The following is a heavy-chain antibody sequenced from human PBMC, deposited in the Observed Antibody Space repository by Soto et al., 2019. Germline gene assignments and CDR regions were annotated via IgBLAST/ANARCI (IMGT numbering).Heavy chain of an antibody. D-gene: IGHD3-22*01. CDR2: ISGSGGST. V-gene: IGHV3-23*01. CDR3: ADLIRPYYGMDV. CDR1: GFTFSSYA. J-gene: IGHJ6*02. Sequence: GGSLRLSCAASGFTFSSYAMSWVRQAPGKGLEWVSAISGSGGSTYYADSVKGRFTISRDNSKNTLYLQMNSLRAEDTAVYYCADLIRPYYGMDVWGQGTTVTVSS.